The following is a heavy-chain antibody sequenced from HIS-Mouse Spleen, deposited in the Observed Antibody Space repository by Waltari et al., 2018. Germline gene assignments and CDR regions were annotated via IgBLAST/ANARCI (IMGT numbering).Heavy chain of an antibody. V-gene: IGHV4-39*07. CDR3: AREIPYSSSWYDWYFDL. CDR2: IYYSGST. D-gene: IGHD6-13*01. J-gene: IGHJ2*01. CDR1: GGSISSSSYY. Sequence: QLQLQESGPGLVKPSEPLSLTCPVSGGSISSSSYYWGWIRQPPGKGLEWIGSIYYSGSTYYNPSLKSRVTISVDTSKNQFSLKLSSVTAEDTAVYYCAREIPYSSSWYDWYFDLWGRGTLVTVSS.